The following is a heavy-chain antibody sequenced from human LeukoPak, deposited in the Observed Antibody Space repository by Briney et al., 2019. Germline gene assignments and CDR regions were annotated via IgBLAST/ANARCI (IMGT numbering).Heavy chain of an antibody. J-gene: IGHJ4*02. V-gene: IGHV3-21*01. CDR1: GFAFSTYS. D-gene: IGHD6-13*01. CDR2: ISSTSSYI. CDR3: ARVGQQLADY. Sequence: GSLRLSCAASGFAFSTYSIIWVRQAPGKGLEWVSSISSTSSYIYYADSVKGRFTIFRDNAKNSLYLQMNSLRAEDTAVYYCARVGQQLADYWGQGTLVTVSS.